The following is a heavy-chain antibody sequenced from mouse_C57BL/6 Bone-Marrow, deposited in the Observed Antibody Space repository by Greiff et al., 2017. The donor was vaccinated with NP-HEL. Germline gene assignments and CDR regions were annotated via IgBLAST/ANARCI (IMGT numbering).Heavy chain of an antibody. CDR3: AGGYYDYDGAMDY. CDR1: GYTFTSYG. CDR2: IYPRSGNT. Sequence: VQLQQSGAELARPGASVKLSCKASGYTFTSYGISWVKQRTGQGLEWIGEIYPRSGNTYYSEKFKGKATLTADKSSSTAYMELRSLTSEDSAVYFCAGGYYDYDGAMDYWGQGTSVTVSS. D-gene: IGHD2-4*01. V-gene: IGHV1-81*01. J-gene: IGHJ4*01.